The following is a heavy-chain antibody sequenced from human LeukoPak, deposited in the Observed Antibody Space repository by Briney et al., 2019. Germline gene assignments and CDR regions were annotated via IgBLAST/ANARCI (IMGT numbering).Heavy chain of an antibody. CDR1: GGTFSSYA. CDR3: ASVKGYCSGGSCSAFGMDV. Sequence: SVKVSCKASGGTFSSYAISWVRQAPGQGLEWMGRIIPILGIANYAQKFQGRVTITADKSTSTAYMELSSLRPEDTAVYYCASVKGYCSGGSCSAFGMDVWGQGTTVTVSS. V-gene: IGHV1-69*04. D-gene: IGHD2-15*01. J-gene: IGHJ6*02. CDR2: IIPILGIA.